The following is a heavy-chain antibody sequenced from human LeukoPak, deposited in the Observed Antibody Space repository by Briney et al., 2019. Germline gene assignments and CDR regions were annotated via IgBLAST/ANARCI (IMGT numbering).Heavy chain of an antibody. D-gene: IGHD2-15*01. J-gene: IGHJ4*02. Sequence: GGSLRLSCAASGFTFSSYSMNWVRQAPGKGLEWVSSISSSRSYIYYADSVKGRFTISRDNAKNSLYLQMNSLRAEDTAVYYCAKCSGGSCYQSDDFWGQGTLVTVSS. V-gene: IGHV3-21*01. CDR2: ISSSRSYI. CDR3: AKCSGGSCYQSDDF. CDR1: GFTFSSYS.